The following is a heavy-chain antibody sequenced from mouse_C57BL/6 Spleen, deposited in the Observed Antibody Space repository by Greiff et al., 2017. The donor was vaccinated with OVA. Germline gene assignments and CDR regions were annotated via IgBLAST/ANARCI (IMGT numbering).Heavy chain of an antibody. J-gene: IGHJ4*01. CDR3: TRRQSNAMDY. Sequence: EVQLQQSGTVLARPGASVKLSCKTSGYTFTRYWMHWVKQRPGQGLEWIGAISPGNSDTSYNQKFKCTAKLTAVTSASTAYMELSSLTNEDSAVDYCTRRQSNAMDYWGQGTSVTVSA. CDR2: ISPGNSDT. D-gene: IGHD6-1*01. CDR1: GYTFTRYW. V-gene: IGHV1-5*01.